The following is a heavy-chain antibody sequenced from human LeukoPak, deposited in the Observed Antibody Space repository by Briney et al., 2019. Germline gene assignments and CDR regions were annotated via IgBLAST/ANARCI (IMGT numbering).Heavy chain of an antibody. CDR1: GGSFSGYY. Sequence: SETLSLTCAAYGGSFSGYYWSWIRQPPGKGLEWIGEINHSGSTNYNPSLKSRVTISVDTSKNQFSLKLSSVTAADTAVYYCARQRWLQLNYFDYWGQGTLVTVSS. V-gene: IGHV4-34*01. D-gene: IGHD5-24*01. CDR2: INHSGST. CDR3: ARQRWLQLNYFDY. J-gene: IGHJ4*02.